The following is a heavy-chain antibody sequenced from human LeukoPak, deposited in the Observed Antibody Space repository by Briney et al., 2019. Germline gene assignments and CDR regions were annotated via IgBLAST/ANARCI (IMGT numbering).Heavy chain of an antibody. D-gene: IGHD6-19*01. CDR2: IGTAGDT. CDR3: AREGPYSSGLSGAFGI. V-gene: IGHV3-13*01. CDR1: GFTFSSYD. J-gene: IGHJ3*02. Sequence: PGGSLRLSCAASGFTFSSYDMHWVRQATGKGLEWVSAIGTAGDTYYPGSVKGRLTISRENAKNSLYLQMNSLRAGDTAVYYCAREGPYSSGLSGAFGIWGQGTMVTVSS.